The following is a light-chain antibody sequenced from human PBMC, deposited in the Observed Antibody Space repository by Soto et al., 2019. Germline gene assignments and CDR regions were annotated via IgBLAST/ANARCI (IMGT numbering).Light chain of an antibody. Sequence: QSVLRHPPSVSGAPGQRVTLSCPGSSSNIGAGYDVHWYRQLPGTAPKLLIYGNSNRPSGVPDRFSGSKSGTSASLAITGLQDEDDYCQSYDRSLSDHVFGTGTKVTVL. CDR3: QSYDRSLSDHV. CDR1: SSNIGAGYD. CDR2: GNS. J-gene: IGLJ1*01. V-gene: IGLV1-40*01.